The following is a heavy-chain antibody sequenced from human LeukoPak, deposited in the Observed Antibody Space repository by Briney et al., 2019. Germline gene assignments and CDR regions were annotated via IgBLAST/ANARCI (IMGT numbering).Heavy chain of an antibody. CDR1: GGSISSYY. CDR3: ARGRIAARPFDY. Sequence: SETLSLTCTVSGGSISSYYWSWIRQPPGKGLEWIGYIYYSGSTNYNPSPKSRVTISVDTSKNQFSLKLSSVTAADTAVYYCARGRIAARPFDYWGQGTLVTVSS. V-gene: IGHV4-59*01. D-gene: IGHD6-6*01. J-gene: IGHJ4*02. CDR2: IYYSGST.